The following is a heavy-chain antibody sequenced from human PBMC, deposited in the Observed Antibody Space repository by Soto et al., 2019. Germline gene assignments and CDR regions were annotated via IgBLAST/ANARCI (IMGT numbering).Heavy chain of an antibody. CDR1: GFTFDDYA. Sequence: EVQLVESGGGLVQPGRSLRLSCAASGFTFDDYAMHWVRQAPGKGLEWVSGISWNSGSIGYADSVKGRFTISRDNAKNSLYLQMNSLRAEDTALYYCAKDISFEVAGSAFDYWGQGTLVTVSS. D-gene: IGHD6-19*01. J-gene: IGHJ4*02. V-gene: IGHV3-9*01. CDR3: AKDISFEVAGSAFDY. CDR2: ISWNSGSI.